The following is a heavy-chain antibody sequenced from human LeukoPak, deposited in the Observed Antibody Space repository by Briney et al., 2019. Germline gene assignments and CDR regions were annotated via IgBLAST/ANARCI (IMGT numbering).Heavy chain of an antibody. CDR1: EFTSSSYA. J-gene: IGHJ6*02. D-gene: IGHD1-14*01. CDR3: AKYLTARGPPYALDV. Sequence: PGGSLRLSCAASEFTSSSYAMQWVRQAPGKGLEWVSGITVSGGTTYCTDSVKGRFTISRDNSKNTLYLQMNSLRAEDTAVYYCAKYLTARGPPYALDVWGQGTTVTVSS. V-gene: IGHV3-23*01. CDR2: ITVSGGTT.